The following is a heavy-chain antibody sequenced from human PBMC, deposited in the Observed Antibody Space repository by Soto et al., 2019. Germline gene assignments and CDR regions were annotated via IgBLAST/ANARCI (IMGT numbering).Heavy chain of an antibody. CDR2: IYYSGST. Sequence: SETLSLTCTVSGGSISSSSYYWGWIRQPPGKGLEWIGSIYYSGSTYYNPSLKSRVAISVDTSKKQFSLKLSSVTAADTAVYYCARIYYYDSSGYPRFDYWGQGTLVTVSS. D-gene: IGHD3-22*01. V-gene: IGHV4-39*01. J-gene: IGHJ4*02. CDR3: ARIYYYDSSGYPRFDY. CDR1: GGSISSSSYY.